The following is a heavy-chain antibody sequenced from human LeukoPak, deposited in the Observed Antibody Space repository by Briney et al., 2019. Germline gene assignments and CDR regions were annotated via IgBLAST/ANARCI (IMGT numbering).Heavy chain of an antibody. CDR1: GDSTTNYY. J-gene: IGHJ3*01. D-gene: IGHD3-22*01. CDR2: VYKNGHL. CDR3: ASGKYYYDESASLNRASRTALDV. V-gene: IGHV4-59*01. Sequence: PSETLSLTCSVSGDSTTNYYCSWIRQSPGKGLEWLAYVYKNGHLDYNPSLRSRVTVSVDRSKTQFSLRLRSVTAADTAIYYCASGKYYYDESASLNRASRTALDVWAQGTMVIVSS.